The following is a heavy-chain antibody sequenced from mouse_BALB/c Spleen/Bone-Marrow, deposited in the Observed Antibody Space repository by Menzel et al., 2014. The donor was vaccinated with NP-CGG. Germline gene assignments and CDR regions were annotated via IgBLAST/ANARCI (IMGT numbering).Heavy chain of an antibody. CDR1: GFTFSSYT. V-gene: IGHV5-12-2*01. D-gene: IGHD2-10*02. Sequence: VQLKDSGGGLVQPGGSLKLSCAASGFTFSSYTMSWVRRTPEKRLEWVAYISNGGGSTYYPDTVKGRFTISRDNAKNTLYLQMSSLKSEDTAMYYCARRVWSRGGDYWGQGTSVTVSS. CDR3: ARRVWSRGGDY. CDR2: ISNGGGST. J-gene: IGHJ4*01.